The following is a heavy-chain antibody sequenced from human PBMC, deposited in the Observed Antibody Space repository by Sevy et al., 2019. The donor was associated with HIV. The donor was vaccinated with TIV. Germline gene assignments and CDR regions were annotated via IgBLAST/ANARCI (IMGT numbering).Heavy chain of an antibody. CDR3: ARGFLGYCRGGTCYSHYYYGMDV. CDR1: GYTFTGNY. D-gene: IGHD2-15*01. V-gene: IGHV1-2*02. Sequence: ASVKVSCLASGYTFTGNYIHWVRQAPGQGLEWMGWINPDSDGTNYAPRFQGRVTMTRDTSISTAYMELSSLRSDDTAVYFCARGFLGYCRGGTCYSHYYYGMDVWGQGTTVTVSS. CDR2: INPDSDGT. J-gene: IGHJ6*02.